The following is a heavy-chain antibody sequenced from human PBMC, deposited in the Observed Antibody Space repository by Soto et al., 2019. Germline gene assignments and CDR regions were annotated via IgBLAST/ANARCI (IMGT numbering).Heavy chain of an antibody. CDR1: GFTFSIYS. J-gene: IGHJ4*02. CDR3: ASRYYNSSGYYPYDY. D-gene: IGHD3-22*01. CDR2: ISSSSTYI. V-gene: IGHV3-21*01. Sequence: EVQLVESGGGLVKPGGSLRLSCAASGFTFSIYSMNWVRQAPGKGLEWVSSISSSSTYIYYADSVKGRFTTSRDKAKNSLYLQMNSLRTEDTAVYYCASRYYNSSGYYPYDYWGQGTLVTVSS.